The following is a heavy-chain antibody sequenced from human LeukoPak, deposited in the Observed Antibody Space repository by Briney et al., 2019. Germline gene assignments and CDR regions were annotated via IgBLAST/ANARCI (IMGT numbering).Heavy chain of an antibody. CDR3: AREHSIAGSYYFDY. CDR1: GFSLSAYN. Sequence: GGSLRLSCEGSGFSLSAYNMNWVRQAPGKGLESVSYISSSSATIFYADSVKGRFTISRDNAKNSLYLQMNSLRAEDTAVYYCAREHSIAGSYYFDYWGQGTLVTVSS. CDR2: ISSSSATI. D-gene: IGHD6-6*01. V-gene: IGHV3-48*01. J-gene: IGHJ4*02.